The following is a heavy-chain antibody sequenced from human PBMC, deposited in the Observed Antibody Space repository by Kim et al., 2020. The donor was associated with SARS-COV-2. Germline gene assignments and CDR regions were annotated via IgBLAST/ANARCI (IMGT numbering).Heavy chain of an antibody. Sequence: GGSLRLSCAASGFTFSSYAMSWVRQAPGKGLEWVSTINHNGDNTHYADSVKGRFTISRDNSKNTLYLQMNSLRAEDTAVYFCAKRGLYGTSYFDHWGQGT. D-gene: IGHD3-10*01. J-gene: IGHJ4*02. CDR1: GFTFSSYA. CDR3: AKRGLYGTSYFDH. V-gene: IGHV3-23*01. CDR2: INHNGDNT.